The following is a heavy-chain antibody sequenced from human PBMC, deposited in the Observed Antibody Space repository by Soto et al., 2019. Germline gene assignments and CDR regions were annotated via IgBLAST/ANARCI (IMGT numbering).Heavy chain of an antibody. V-gene: IGHV3-48*02. CDR3: VREGGGARTCYSNFKT. CDR1: GFTFSDYN. D-gene: IGHD4-4*01. CDR2: ITYTSYTI. Sequence: GGSLRLSCEASGFTFSDYNMNWVRRAPGKGLEWVAHITYTSYTIYYAHSVTGRFTISRDNAKNSLFLEMNSLRDEDTAVYYCVREGGGARTCYSNFKTWRQGPPITLS. J-gene: IGHJ4*02.